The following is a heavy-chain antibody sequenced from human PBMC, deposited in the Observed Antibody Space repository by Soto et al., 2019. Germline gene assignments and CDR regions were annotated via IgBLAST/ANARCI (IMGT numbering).Heavy chain of an antibody. CDR1: GGSFSGYY. V-gene: IGHV4-34*01. D-gene: IGHD3-3*01. Sequence: SETLSLTCAVYGGSFSGYYWSWIRQPPGKGLEWIGEINHSGSTNYNPSLKSRVTISVDTSKDQFSLKLSSVTAADTAVYYCARRGLYFFWSGYYSSWFDPWGQGTLVTVSS. CDR3: ARRGLYFFWSGYYSSWFDP. J-gene: IGHJ5*02. CDR2: INHSGST.